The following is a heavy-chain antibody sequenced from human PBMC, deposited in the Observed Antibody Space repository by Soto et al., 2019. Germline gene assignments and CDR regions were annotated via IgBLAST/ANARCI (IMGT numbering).Heavy chain of an antibody. CDR2: IGGGGGST. CDR3: AKTAEAVAGTVYGY. D-gene: IGHD6-19*01. CDR1: GFTFANYA. J-gene: IGHJ4*02. V-gene: IGHV3-23*01. Sequence: LRLSCAASGFTFANYAMGWVRQAPGKGLEWVSAIGGGGGSTYYADFVKGRFTISRDNSKNTLYLQMNSLRADDTAVYYCAKTAEAVAGTVYGYWGQGTLVTVSS.